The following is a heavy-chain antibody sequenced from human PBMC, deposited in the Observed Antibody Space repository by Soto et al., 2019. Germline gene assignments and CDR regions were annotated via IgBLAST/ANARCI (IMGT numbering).Heavy chain of an antibody. D-gene: IGHD1-1*01. J-gene: IGHJ4*02. V-gene: IGHV1-2*02. CDR3: ARDPAPTKPEAVDF. Sequence: ASVKVSCKASGYTFSDYYIHWVRQAPGQGLEWMEWINPNSGGTKYAPKFQGGVTMARDTTITTAYMELSRLRSGDTAVYYCARDPAPTKPEAVDFWGQGTLVTVSS. CDR2: INPNSGGT. CDR1: GYTFSDYY.